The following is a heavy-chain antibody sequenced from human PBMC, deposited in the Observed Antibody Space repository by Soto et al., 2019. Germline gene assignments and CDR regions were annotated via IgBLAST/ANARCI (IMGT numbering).Heavy chain of an antibody. Sequence: SETLSLTCTVSGGSFSSSSYYWGWIRQPPGKGLEWIGSIYYSGSTYYNPSLKSRVTMSVDPSKNQFSLKLISVTAADTAVYYCVRHWITMVRGVCHFDYWGQGTLVTVSS. D-gene: IGHD3-10*01. CDR2: IYYSGST. CDR3: VRHWITMVRGVCHFDY. V-gene: IGHV4-39*01. CDR1: GGSFSSSSYY. J-gene: IGHJ4*02.